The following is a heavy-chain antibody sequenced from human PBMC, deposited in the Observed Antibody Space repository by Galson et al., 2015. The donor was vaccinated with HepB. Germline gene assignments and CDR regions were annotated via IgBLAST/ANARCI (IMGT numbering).Heavy chain of an antibody. CDR2: IWYDGTKK. V-gene: IGHV3-33*01. CDR1: GLTFSSYA. J-gene: IGHJ4*02. CDR3: ARDGGGSSPDY. D-gene: IGHD3-16*01. Sequence: SLRLSCAASGLTFSSYAMHWVRQAPGKGLEWVAVIWYDGTKKYYVDSVKGRFTISRDNSKNTLYLQMNSLRAEDAAVYYCARDGGGSSPDYWGQGTLVTVSS.